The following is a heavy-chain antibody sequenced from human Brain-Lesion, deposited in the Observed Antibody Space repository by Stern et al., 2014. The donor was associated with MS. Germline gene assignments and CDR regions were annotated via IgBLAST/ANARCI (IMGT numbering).Heavy chain of an antibody. V-gene: IGHV4-4*02. D-gene: IGHD6-13*01. CDR1: GGSISSSNW. CDR3: ARFPASRPHVFDS. CDR2: SDHSGST. Sequence: QVQLQESGPGLVKPSGTLSLTCAVSGGSISSSNWWSWVRQSPGKGLEWIGESDHSGSTIYNPSLKSRVTVSVDKSKNRFSLNLSSGTAADTAVYFCARFPASRPHVFDSWGQGTLVTVSS. J-gene: IGHJ4*02.